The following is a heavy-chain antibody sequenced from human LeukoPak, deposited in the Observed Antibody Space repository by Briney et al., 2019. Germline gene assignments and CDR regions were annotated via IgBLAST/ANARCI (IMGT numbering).Heavy chain of an antibody. CDR3: ATVVAAAGIFDY. CDR1: GGTFSSYA. J-gene: IGHJ4*02. CDR2: IIPIFGIA. V-gene: IGHV1-69*04. D-gene: IGHD6-13*01. Sequence: ASVKVSCKASGGTFSSYAISWVRQAPGKGLEWMGRIIPIFGIANYAQKFQGRVTMTEDTSTDTAYMELSSLRSEDTAVYYCATVVAAAGIFDYWGQGTLVTVSS.